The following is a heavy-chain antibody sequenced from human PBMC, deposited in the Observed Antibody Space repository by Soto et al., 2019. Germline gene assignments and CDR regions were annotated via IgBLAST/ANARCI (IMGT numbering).Heavy chain of an antibody. Sequence: QVQLQQWGAGLLKPSETLSLTCAVYGGSFSGYYWSWIRQPPGKGLEWIGEINHSGSTNYNPSLKSRVTISVDTYKDQFSLKLSSVTAADTAVYYCARGLRKSRSHSYYYYYYGMGVWGQGTTVTVSS. CDR3: ARGLRKSRSHSYYYYYYGMGV. J-gene: IGHJ6*02. V-gene: IGHV4-34*01. CDR1: GGSFSGYY. D-gene: IGHD3-3*01. CDR2: INHSGST.